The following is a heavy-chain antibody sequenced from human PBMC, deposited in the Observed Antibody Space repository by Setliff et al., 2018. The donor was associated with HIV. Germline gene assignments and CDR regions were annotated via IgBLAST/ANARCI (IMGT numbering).Heavy chain of an antibody. D-gene: IGHD3-22*01. CDR3: ARGLSFYDPGGFDY. V-gene: IGHV4-61*08. Sequence: PSETLSLTCTVSGGFISTGGYSWSWIRQSPGGGLEWIGFIFSSGSTKYNPSLQSRVTMSIDTSKNQFSLRLTSVTAADTAVYYCARGLSFYDPGGFDYWGQGTLVTVSS. CDR2: IFSSGST. CDR1: GGFISTGGYS. J-gene: IGHJ4*02.